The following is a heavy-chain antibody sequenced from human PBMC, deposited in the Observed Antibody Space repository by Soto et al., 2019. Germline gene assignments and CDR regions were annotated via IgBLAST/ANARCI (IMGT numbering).Heavy chain of an antibody. Sequence: GGSLRLSCASSGFTFSSYAMSWVRQAPGKGLEWVSAISSSGGSTNYADSVRGRFTISRDNSKNTLYLQMNSLRAEDTAVYYCAKGAGSIWPHSGYCDYWGQGTLVTAPQ. CDR1: GFTFSSYA. D-gene: IGHD6-13*01. V-gene: IGHV3-23*01. J-gene: IGHJ4*02. CDR2: ISSSGGST. CDR3: AKGAGSIWPHSGYCDY.